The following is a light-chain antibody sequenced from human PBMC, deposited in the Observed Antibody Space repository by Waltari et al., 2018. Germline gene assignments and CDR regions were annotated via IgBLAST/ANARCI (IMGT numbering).Light chain of an antibody. CDR3: ASYTNSNTWV. V-gene: IGLV2-14*03. Sequence: QSALTQPASVSGSPGQSITISCSAPSSDFGAYNHVSWYQLHPGKAPKLMIYDVTKRSSGVSNRFSGSKSGNTASLTISGVQTEDEADYFCASYTNSNTWVFGGGTKLTVL. CDR2: DVT. J-gene: IGLJ3*02. CDR1: SSDFGAYNH.